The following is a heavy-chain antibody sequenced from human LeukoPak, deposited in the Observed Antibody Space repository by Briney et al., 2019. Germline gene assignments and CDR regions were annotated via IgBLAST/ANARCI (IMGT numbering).Heavy chain of an antibody. Sequence: GGSLRLSCVGSGFALSDRYMSWIRRAPGKGLEWLSYISSTGSNKYYADSVKGRFTISRDNANNSVYLQLNSLRVEDTAVYYCARDDVYGSGRADLWGQGTLVSVSS. D-gene: IGHD3-10*01. CDR3: ARDDVYGSGRADL. J-gene: IGHJ5*02. CDR2: ISSTGSNK. V-gene: IGHV3-11*01. CDR1: GFALSDRY.